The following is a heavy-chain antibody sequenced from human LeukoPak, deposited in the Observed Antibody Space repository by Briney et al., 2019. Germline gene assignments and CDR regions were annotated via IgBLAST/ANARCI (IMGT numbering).Heavy chain of an antibody. CDR1: GGSITSNSYY. J-gene: IGHJ4*02. CDR3: ARGFRGPNFDH. D-gene: IGHD3-10*01. V-gene: IGHV4-39*07. CDR2: IYYTGDT. Sequence: PSETLSLTCTVSGGSITSNSYYWGWIRQPPGKGLEWIGTIYYTGDTYYNPSLKRRVTISVDTSKNQFSLKLSSVTAADTAVYFCARGFRGPNFDHWGQGTLVTVSS.